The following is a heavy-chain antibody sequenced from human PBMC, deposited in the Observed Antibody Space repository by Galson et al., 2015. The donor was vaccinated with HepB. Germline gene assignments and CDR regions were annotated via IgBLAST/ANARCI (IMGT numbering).Heavy chain of an antibody. CDR1: GYTFSSYG. J-gene: IGHJ2*01. V-gene: IGHV1-18*01. D-gene: IGHD3-22*01. CDR2: ISPFNGNT. CDR3: ARLYDITGSPYWYFDL. Sequence: SVKVSCKASGYTFSSYGISWVRQAPGQGLEWMGWISPFNGNTYYAQKFQGRVTLTTDTSTSTAYMELTSLRSDDTAVYYCARLYDITGSPYWYFDLWGRGTLLTVSS.